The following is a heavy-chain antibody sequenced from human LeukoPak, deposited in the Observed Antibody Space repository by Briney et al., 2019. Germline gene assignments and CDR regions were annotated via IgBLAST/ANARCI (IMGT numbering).Heavy chain of an antibody. V-gene: IGHV1-18*04. D-gene: IGHD1-26*01. J-gene: IGHJ3*02. CDR1: GYTFTSYY. Sequence: ASVKVSCKASGYTFTSYYMHWVRQAPGQGLEWMGWISAYNGNTNYAQKLQGRVTMTTDTSTSTAYMDLRSLRSDDTAVYYCARDGMTPNALDIWGQGTMATVSS. CDR2: ISAYNGNT. CDR3: ARDGMTPNALDI.